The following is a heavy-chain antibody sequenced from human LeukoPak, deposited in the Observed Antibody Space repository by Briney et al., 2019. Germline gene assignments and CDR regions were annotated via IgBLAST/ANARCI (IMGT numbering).Heavy chain of an antibody. Sequence: GGSLRLSCAASGFTFSSYGMHWVRQAPGKGLEWVAVIWYDGSNKYYADSVKGRFTISRDNSKNTLYLQMNSLRAEDTAVYYCAKAPYSSSWNYFDYWGQGTLVTVSS. V-gene: IGHV3-33*06. CDR1: GFTFSSYG. CDR3: AKAPYSSSWNYFDY. CDR2: IWYDGSNK. D-gene: IGHD6-13*01. J-gene: IGHJ4*02.